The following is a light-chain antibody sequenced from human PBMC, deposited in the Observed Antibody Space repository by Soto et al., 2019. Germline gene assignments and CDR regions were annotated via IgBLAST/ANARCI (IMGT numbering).Light chain of an antibody. CDR3: CSSAPESTYV. CDR2: KGT. J-gene: IGLJ1*01. CDR1: SSDVGAYNS. V-gene: IGLV2-23*01. Sequence: QSALAHPASVSGSPGQSITISCTGTSSDVGAYNSVSWYQQHPHRAPQVIIYKGTQRPSGVSNRFSGSTSGNAASLTISALQTDDEADYFCCSSAPESTYVCGTGTKLTVL.